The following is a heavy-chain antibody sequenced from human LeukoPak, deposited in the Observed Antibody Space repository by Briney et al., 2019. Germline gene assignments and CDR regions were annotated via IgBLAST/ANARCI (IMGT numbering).Heavy chain of an antibody. V-gene: IGHV1-2*02. CDR1: GYTFTAYY. Sequence: ASVKVSCKASGYTFTAYYIHWVRQAPGQGLEWRGWINPNSGGTEYAQKFQGRVTLTRDTSINTAYMELSRLRSDDTAVYYCASFYAPDRGIESQNLVTVYWGQGTLVSVSS. J-gene: IGHJ4*02. CDR2: INPNSGGT. D-gene: IGHD2/OR15-2a*01. CDR3: ASFYAPDRGIESQNLVTVY.